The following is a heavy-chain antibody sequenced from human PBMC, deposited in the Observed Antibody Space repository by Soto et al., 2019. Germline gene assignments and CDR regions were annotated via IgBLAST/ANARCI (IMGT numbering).Heavy chain of an antibody. Sequence: GGSLRLSCAASGFTFSNAWMNWVRQAPGKGLEWVGRIKSKTDGGTTDYAAPVKGRFTISRDDSKNTLYLQMNSLKTEDTAVYYCTTDQNDFRLGVNYYYYYGMDVWGQGTTVTISS. CDR1: GFTFSNAW. V-gene: IGHV3-15*07. CDR2: IKSKTDGGTT. J-gene: IGHJ6*02. CDR3: TTDQNDFRLGVNYYYYYGMDV. D-gene: IGHD3-3*01.